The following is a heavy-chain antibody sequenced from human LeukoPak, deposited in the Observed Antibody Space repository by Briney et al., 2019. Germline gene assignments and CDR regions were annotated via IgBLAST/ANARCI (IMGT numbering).Heavy chain of an antibody. CDR2: ISYDGSNK. D-gene: IGHD5-24*01. J-gene: IGHJ4*02. Sequence: GGSLRLSCAASGFTFSSYGMHWVRQAPGKGLEWVAVISYDGSNKYYADSVKGRFTISRDNSKNTLYLQMNSLRAEDTAVYYCARDRPGYTFDYWGQGTLVTVSS. CDR3: ARDRPGYTFDY. CDR1: GFTFSSYG. V-gene: IGHV3-30*03.